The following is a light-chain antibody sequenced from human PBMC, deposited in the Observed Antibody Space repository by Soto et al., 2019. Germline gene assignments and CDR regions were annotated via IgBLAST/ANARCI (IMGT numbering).Light chain of an antibody. CDR2: ETS. CDR1: QSISSN. J-gene: IGKJ1*01. CDR3: QQYNNWPPWT. Sequence: EIAMTQSPATLSVSPGERATLSCRASQSISSNLAWYQHKPGQAPRLLIYETSTRATGIPARFSGSGSGTEFTLTISSLQSEDYAVYYCQQYNNWPPWTFGQGTKVEIK. V-gene: IGKV3-15*01.